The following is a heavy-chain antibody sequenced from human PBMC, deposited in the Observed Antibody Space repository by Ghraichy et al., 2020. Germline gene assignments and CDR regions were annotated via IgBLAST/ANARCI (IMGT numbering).Heavy chain of an antibody. J-gene: IGHJ4*02. CDR2: IYPGDSDT. V-gene: IGHV5-51*01. CDR3: AIYPYGGNANFDY. D-gene: IGHD4-23*01. CDR1: GYTFTNYW. Sequence: GESLNISCKGSGYTFTNYWIGWVRQMPGKGLDWMGIIYPGDSDTRYSPSFQGQVTISADKSISTAYLQWSSLKASDTAIYYCAIYPYGGNANFDYWGQGTLVTVSS.